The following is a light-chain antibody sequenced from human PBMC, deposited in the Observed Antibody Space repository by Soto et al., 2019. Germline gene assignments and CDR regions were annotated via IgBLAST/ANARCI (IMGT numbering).Light chain of an antibody. CDR3: QQYNNWPLT. CDR1: QSVSSN. CDR2: GAS. J-gene: IGKJ4*01. Sequence: ILMTQSPATLSVSQGERATLSCRASQSVSSNLAWYQQKPGQAPSLLIYGASTRATGIPARFSGSGSGTEFTLTISSLQSEDFAIYYCQQYNNWPLTFGGGTKVDI. V-gene: IGKV3-15*01.